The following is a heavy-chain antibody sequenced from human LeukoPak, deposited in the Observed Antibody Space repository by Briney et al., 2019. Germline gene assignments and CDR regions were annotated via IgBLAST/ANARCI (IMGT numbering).Heavy chain of an antibody. J-gene: IGHJ4*02. D-gene: IGHD1-1*01. CDR2: IRGGDET. CDR1: GFSFSNYA. CDR3: AKANWVSNADAVW. V-gene: IGHV3-23*01. Sequence: GGFLRLSCAASGFSFSNYAMSLVRQAPARGPEWVSSIRGGDETFYADSVKGRFTLSRDDSRNTVYLQLNNLRVEDTAIYYCAKANWVSNADAVWWCQGTQVTVSS.